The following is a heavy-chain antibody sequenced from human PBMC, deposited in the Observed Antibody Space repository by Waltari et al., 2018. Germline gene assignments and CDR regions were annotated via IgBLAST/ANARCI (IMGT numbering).Heavy chain of an antibody. CDR1: RYSFTSYW. CDR2: IYPGDSDT. V-gene: IGHV5-51*01. J-gene: IGHJ4*02. D-gene: IGHD2-2*02. Sequence: EVQLVQSGAEVKKPGESLKISCKGSRYSFTSYWIGWVRQMPGKGLEWMGIIYPGDSDTRYSPSFQGQVTISADKSISTAYLQWSSLKASDTAMYYCARQYCSSTSCYTYYFDYWGQGTLVTVSS. CDR3: ARQYCSSTSCYTYYFDY.